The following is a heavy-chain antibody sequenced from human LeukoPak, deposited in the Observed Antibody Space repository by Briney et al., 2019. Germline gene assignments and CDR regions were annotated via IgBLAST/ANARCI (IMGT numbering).Heavy chain of an antibody. D-gene: IGHD3-22*01. Sequence: SETLSLTCTVSGGSISSYYWSWIRQPPGKGLEWIGYIYYSGSTNYIPSLKSRVTISVDTSKNQFSLKLSSVTAADTAVYYCARYPLDSSGYYYGLDYWGQGTLVTVSS. CDR3: ARYPLDSSGYYYGLDY. CDR1: GGSISSYY. CDR2: IYYSGST. J-gene: IGHJ4*02. V-gene: IGHV4-59*01.